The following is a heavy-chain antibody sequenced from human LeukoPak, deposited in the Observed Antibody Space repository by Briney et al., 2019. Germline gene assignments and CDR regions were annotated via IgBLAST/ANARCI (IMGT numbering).Heavy chain of an antibody. J-gene: IGHJ4*02. CDR2: ISAYNGNT. D-gene: IGHD2-8*01. CDR1: GYTFTGYY. Sequence: AASVKVSCKASGYTFTGYYMHWVRQAPGQGLERMGWISAYNGNTNYAQKLQGRVTMTTDTSTSTAYMELRSLRSDDTAVYYCARDWGAGTQGVCDYWGQGTLVTVSS. CDR3: ARDWGAGTQGVCDY. V-gene: IGHV1-18*04.